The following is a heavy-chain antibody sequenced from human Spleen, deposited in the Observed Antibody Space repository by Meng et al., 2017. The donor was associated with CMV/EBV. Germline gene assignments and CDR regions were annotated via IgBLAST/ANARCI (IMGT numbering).Heavy chain of an antibody. CDR3: ARESSSSFVLDV. Sequence: GESLKISCAASGFTFSSYSVNWVRQAPGKGLEWVSSISSSSSFIYYADSVKGRFTISRDNAKNSLYLQMNGLRVEDTAVYYCARESSSSFVLDVWGQGTTVTVSS. CDR1: GFTFSSYS. V-gene: IGHV3-21*01. CDR2: ISSSSSFI. J-gene: IGHJ6*02. D-gene: IGHD6-6*01.